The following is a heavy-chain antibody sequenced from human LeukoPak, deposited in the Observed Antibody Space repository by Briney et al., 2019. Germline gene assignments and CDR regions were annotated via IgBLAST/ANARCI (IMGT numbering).Heavy chain of an antibody. CDR1: GGTFSSYA. J-gene: IGHJ3*02. V-gene: IGHV1-69*13. D-gene: IGHD6-13*01. CDR3: ARGGYLGAFDI. CDR2: IIPIFGTA. Sequence: WASVTVSCKASGGTFSSYAISWVRQAPGQGLEWMGGIIPIFGTANYAQKFQGRVTITADESTSTAYMELSSLRSEDTAVYYCARGGYLGAFDIWGQGTMVTVSS.